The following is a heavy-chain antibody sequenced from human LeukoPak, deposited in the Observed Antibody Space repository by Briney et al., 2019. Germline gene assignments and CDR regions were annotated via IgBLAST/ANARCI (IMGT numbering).Heavy chain of an antibody. J-gene: IGHJ4*02. V-gene: IGHV1-2*02. CDR1: GYTFTGCY. D-gene: IGHD4-23*01. Sequence: ASVKVSFKTSGYTFTGCYMHWVRQAPGQGLEWMGWINPNSSVTNYAQRFQGRVTMTRDTSISAAYMELRWLTSDDTAVYYCARERGGNSPFDSWGQGTLVTVSS. CDR3: ARERGGNSPFDS. CDR2: INPNSSVT.